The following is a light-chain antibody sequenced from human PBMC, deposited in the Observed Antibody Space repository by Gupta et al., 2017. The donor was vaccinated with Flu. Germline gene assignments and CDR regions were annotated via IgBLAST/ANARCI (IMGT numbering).Light chain of an antibody. J-gene: IGKJ2*02. CDR1: QSVSSY. CDR2: DAS. CDR3: QQHSNWPPCI. Sequence: EIVLTQSPATLSLSPGERATLSCRASQSVSSYLAWYQQKPGQAPRLLIYDASNRDTGITARFSGSGFGKDLSLTISSREQEDFAVYYYQQHSNWPPCIFGQGTKLDIK. V-gene: IGKV3-11*01.